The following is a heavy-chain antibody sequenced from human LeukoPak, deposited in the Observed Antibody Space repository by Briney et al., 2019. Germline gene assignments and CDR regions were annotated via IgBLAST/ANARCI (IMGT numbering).Heavy chain of an antibody. CDR3: ARGAPPGYYYDYYMDV. CDR1: GGSISSGSYY. V-gene: IGHV4-61*01. CDR2: IYQSGST. J-gene: IGHJ6*03. Sequence: PSQTLSLTCTVSGGSISSGSYYWSWIRQTPGQGLEWIGYIYQSGSTNFNPSLKTRVTVSVDTSKNQFSLKLSSVTAADTAIYYCARGAPPGYYYDYYMDVWGKGTTVTISS.